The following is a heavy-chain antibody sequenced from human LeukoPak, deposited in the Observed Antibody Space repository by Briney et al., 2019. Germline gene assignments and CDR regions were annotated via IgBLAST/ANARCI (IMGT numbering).Heavy chain of an antibody. CDR1: GFTFSSYW. V-gene: IGHV3-7*01. CDR3: ARDKIVGATHFDY. J-gene: IGHJ4*02. D-gene: IGHD1-26*01. Sequence: GGSLRLSCAASGFTFSSYWMSWVRQAPGKGLEWVANIKQDGGEIYYVDSVKGRFTISRDNAKNSLYLQMNSLTAEDTAVYYCARDKIVGATHFDYWGQGTLVTVSS. CDR2: IKQDGGEI.